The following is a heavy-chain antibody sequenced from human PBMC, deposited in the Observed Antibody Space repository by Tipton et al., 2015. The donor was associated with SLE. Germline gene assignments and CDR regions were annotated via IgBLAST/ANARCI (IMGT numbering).Heavy chain of an antibody. J-gene: IGHJ6*02. CDR1: GGSISSGSYY. CDR2: SSGSA. CDR3: VHRGHGVGV. D-gene: IGHD3-3*01. V-gene: IGHV4-61*02. Sequence: TLSLTCTVSGGSISSGSYYWSWIRQPAGEGLEWIGHSSGSATYNPSLKSRVTISVDTSKNQFSLRLSSVTAADTAVYYCVHRGHGVGVWGQGTTVTVSS.